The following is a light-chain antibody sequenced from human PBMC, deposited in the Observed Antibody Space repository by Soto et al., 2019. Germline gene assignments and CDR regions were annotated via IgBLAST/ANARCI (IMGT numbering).Light chain of an antibody. Sequence: EIVLTQSPGILYLSPGDRATLSCRASQTISSGFLAWYQQKVGQAPRLLIYDASNRATGVPDSFTGSGSGTDFSLTISRLESEDFAVYHCQEYTSPPHTFGHRKSREIK. V-gene: IGKV3-20*01. CDR3: QEYTSPPHT. J-gene: IGKJ5*01. CDR1: QTISSGF. CDR2: DAS.